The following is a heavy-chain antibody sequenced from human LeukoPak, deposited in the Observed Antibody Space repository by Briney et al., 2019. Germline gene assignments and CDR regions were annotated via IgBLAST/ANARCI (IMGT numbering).Heavy chain of an antibody. D-gene: IGHD3-10*01. CDR1: GGSFSGYY. J-gene: IGHJ4*02. CDR2: INHSGST. V-gene: IGHV4-34*01. Sequence: SETLSLPCAVYGGSFSGYYWSWIRQPPGKGLEWIGEINHSGSTNYNPSLKSRVTISVDTSKNQFSLKLSSVTAADTAVYYCARRVYYYGSGSYSHIFDYWGQGTLVTVSS. CDR3: ARRVYYYGSGSYSHIFDY.